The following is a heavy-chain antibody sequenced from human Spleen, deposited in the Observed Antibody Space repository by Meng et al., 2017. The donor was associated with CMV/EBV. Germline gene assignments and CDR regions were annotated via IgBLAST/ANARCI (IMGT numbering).Heavy chain of an antibody. D-gene: IGHD6-19*01. CDR2: ICGSACTA. CDR3: AKCKGSGCYTADY. CDR1: AFTVCSSG. J-gene: IGHJ4*02. V-gene: IGHV3-23*01. Sequence: APAFTVCSSGMVWVRPAPGTALEWVSTICGSACTAYSAASVKARFTISTYNSKNTLYLQMNSLRAEATAVYYCAKCKGSGCYTADYWGQGTLVTVSS.